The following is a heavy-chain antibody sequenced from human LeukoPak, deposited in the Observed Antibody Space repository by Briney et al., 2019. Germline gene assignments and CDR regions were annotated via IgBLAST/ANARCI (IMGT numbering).Heavy chain of an antibody. CDR2: IWYDGSNK. D-gene: IGHD1-26*01. Sequence: PGGSLRLSCAASGXTFSSYGIHWVRQAPGKGLEWVGVIWYDGSNKYYADSVKGRFTISRDNSKNTLYLQMNSLRAEDTAVYYCARDWDLNAFDIWGQGTMVIVSS. CDR3: ARDWDLNAFDI. V-gene: IGHV3-33*01. J-gene: IGHJ3*02. CDR1: GXTFSSYG.